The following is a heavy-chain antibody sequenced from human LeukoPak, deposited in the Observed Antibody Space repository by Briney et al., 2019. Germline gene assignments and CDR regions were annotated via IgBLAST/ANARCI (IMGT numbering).Heavy chain of an antibody. V-gene: IGHV3-7*01. Sequence: PSEPLSLTCAVYGGSFSGYYWSWVRQAPGKGLEWVANIKQDGSVKYYVDSVKGRFTISRDNARNSQYLQMNSLRPEDTAVYYCARIGYSSSSFDYWGQGTLVTVSS. CDR3: ARIGYSSSSFDY. CDR1: GGSFSGYY. D-gene: IGHD6-6*01. J-gene: IGHJ4*02. CDR2: IKQDGSVK.